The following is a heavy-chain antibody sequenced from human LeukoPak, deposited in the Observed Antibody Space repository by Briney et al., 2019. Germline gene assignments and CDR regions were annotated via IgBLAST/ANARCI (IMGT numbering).Heavy chain of an antibody. CDR3: ARDQGLTAPPPYGLDV. J-gene: IGHJ6*02. CDR2: IIPVLNIT. D-gene: IGHD5-18*01. Sequence: GASVKVSCKTSGGTFSSSAITWVRQAPGQGLEWMGRIIPVLNITTYEQKFQGSVTITADTSTSTVYMELSSLRSEETAVYYCARDQGLTAPPPYGLDVWGQGTTVIVSS. V-gene: IGHV1-69*04. CDR1: GGTFSSSA.